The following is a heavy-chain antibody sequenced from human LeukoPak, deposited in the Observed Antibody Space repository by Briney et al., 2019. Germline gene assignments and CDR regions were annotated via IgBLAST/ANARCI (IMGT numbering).Heavy chain of an antibody. Sequence: GGSLRLSCAASGCTFDEYAMHWVRQAPGKGLEGVSRISWDGASAYYADSVKGRFAISRGNSKSSLYLQMNNLRPEDTALYYCTKDINSGIFYNTYMDVWGKGTPVTVSS. J-gene: IGHJ6*03. V-gene: IGHV3-43D*03. D-gene: IGHD3-10*01. CDR1: GCTFDEYA. CDR2: ISWDGASA. CDR3: TKDINSGIFYNTYMDV.